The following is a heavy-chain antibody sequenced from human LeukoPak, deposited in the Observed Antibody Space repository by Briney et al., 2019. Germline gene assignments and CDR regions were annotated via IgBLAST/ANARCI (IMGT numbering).Heavy chain of an antibody. CDR1: GDSISSSSYY. J-gene: IGHJ4*02. CDR3: ARSELLWFGGVNSGFDY. Sequence: PSETLSLTCTVSGDSISSSSYYWGWIRQPPGKGLEWIGSIYYSGSTNYNPSLKSRVTISVDTSKNQFSLKLSSVTTADTAVYYCARSELLWFGGVNSGFDYWGQGTLVTVSS. V-gene: IGHV4-39*07. CDR2: IYYSGST. D-gene: IGHD3-10*01.